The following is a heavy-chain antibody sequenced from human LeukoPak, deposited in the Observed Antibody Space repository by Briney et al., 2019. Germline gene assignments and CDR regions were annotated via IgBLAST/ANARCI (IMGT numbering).Heavy chain of an antibody. Sequence: SETLSLTCTVSGGSISSYYWSWIRQPPGKGLEWIGYIYYSGSTNYNPSLKSRVTISVDTSKNQFSLKLSSVTAADTAVYYCARDLRDDILTGSFDIWGQGTMVTVSS. CDR2: IYYSGST. V-gene: IGHV4-59*12. D-gene: IGHD3-9*01. CDR3: ARDLRDDILTGSFDI. CDR1: GGSISSYY. J-gene: IGHJ3*02.